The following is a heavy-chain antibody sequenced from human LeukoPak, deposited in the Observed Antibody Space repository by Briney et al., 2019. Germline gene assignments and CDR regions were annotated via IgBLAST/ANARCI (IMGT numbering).Heavy chain of an antibody. D-gene: IGHD2-15*01. Sequence: ASVTVSFKASGYTFTSYGISWVRQAPGQRLEWLGWINPGNGDTKYSQNFQGRVTVTSDTSAATAYVELNSLTSEDTAVYYCARERWHCRVNCYSVYYYALDVWGQGTTVTVSS. V-gene: IGHV1-3*01. CDR2: INPGNGDT. CDR1: GYTFTSYG. CDR3: ARERWHCRVNCYSVYYYALDV. J-gene: IGHJ6*02.